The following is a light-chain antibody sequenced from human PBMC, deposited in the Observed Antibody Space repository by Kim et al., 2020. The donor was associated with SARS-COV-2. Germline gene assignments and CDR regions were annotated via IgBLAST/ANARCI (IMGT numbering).Light chain of an antibody. Sequence: GHAARSKRQGDSLTRYYASWDQQKPAQAPVLVIYGKNNRPSGIPDRFSGYSSGNTASLTITGAQAEDQADYYCNSRDSSGNHHVVFGGGTQLTVL. V-gene: IGLV3-19*01. CDR1: SLTRYY. CDR3: NSRDSSGNHHVV. J-gene: IGLJ2*01. CDR2: GKN.